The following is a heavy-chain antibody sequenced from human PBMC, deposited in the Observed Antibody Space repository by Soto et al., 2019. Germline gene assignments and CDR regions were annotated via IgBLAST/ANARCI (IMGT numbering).Heavy chain of an antibody. J-gene: IGHJ4*02. CDR1: GASITSDNW. V-gene: IGHV4-4*02. CDR3: ATYRLGTGYRFDY. CDR2: IYHTGST. D-gene: IGHD3-9*01. Sequence: QVRLQESGPGLVKPSGTLSLTCTVSGASITSDNWWSWVRQPPGKGLEWIGEIYHTGSTNYNPSLKSRVAMSMDKSTNQIAVSLTSVTAADTAIYYCATYRLGTGYRFDYWGQGSLVTVSS.